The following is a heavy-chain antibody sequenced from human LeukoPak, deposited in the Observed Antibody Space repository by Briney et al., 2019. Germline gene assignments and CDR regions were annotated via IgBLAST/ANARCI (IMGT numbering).Heavy chain of an antibody. CDR3: ARDPFNWSTTGGDY. D-gene: IGHD3-9*01. CDR1: GYTFTTYG. J-gene: IGHJ4*02. V-gene: IGHV1-18*01. CDR2: ISAYNGNT. Sequence: ASVKVSCKASGYTFTTYGISWVRQAPGQGLEWMGWISAYNGNTKYAQNLQGRVTMTTDTSTSIVYMELRSLRSDDTAVYYCARDPFNWSTTGGDYWGQGTLVTVSS.